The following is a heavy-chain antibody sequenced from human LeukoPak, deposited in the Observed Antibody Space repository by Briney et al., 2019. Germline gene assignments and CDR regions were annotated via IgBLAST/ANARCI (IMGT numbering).Heavy chain of an antibody. J-gene: IGHJ1*01. CDR2: ISGSGGST. V-gene: IGHV3-23*01. D-gene: IGHD6-13*01. Sequence: PGGSLRLSCAASGFTFSSYGMSWVRQAPGKGLEWVSAISGSGGSTYYADSVKGRFTISRHNPKNTLYLQMNSLRAEDTAVYYCAKDLKEVAAAGSFQHWGQGTLVTVSS. CDR3: AKDLKEVAAAGSFQH. CDR1: GFTFSSYG.